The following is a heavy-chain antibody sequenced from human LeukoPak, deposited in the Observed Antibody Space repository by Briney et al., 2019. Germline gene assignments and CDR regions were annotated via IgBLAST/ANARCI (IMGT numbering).Heavy chain of an antibody. V-gene: IGHV6-1*01. Sequence: SQTLSLTCAISGDSVSSNSAAWNWLRQSPSRGLEWLGRAYYRSKWYNDYEVSVKSRITINPDTSKNQFSLQLNSVTPEDTAVYYCARSPEAYDSSGYDYWGQGTLVTVSS. J-gene: IGHJ4*02. D-gene: IGHD3-22*01. CDR3: ARSPEAYDSSGYDY. CDR1: GDSVSSNSAA. CDR2: AYYRSKWYN.